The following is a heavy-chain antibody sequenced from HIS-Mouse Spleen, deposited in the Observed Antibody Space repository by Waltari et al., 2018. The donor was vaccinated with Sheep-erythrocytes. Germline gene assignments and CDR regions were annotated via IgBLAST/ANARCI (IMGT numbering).Heavy chain of an antibody. CDR1: GFTFSSYD. V-gene: IGHV3-13*01. Sequence: SLRLSCAASGFTFSSYDIPWVRQATGKGLEWVSGMGTAGDTYYPGSVRGRFTISRENAKNSLYLQMNSLRAGDTAVYYCARANSGSYDDAFDIWGQGTMVTVSS. J-gene: IGHJ3*02. CDR3: ARANSGSYDDAFDI. D-gene: IGHD1-26*01. CDR2: MGTAGDT.